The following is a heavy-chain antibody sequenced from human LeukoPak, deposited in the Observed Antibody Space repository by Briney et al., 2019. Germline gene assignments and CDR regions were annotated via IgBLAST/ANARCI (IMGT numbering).Heavy chain of an antibody. CDR3: ARVYCSGGSCYSGYFDY. V-gene: IGHV4-59*12. D-gene: IGHD2-15*01. Sequence: PSETLSLTCTVSGGSISSYYWSWIRQPPGKGLEWIGYIYHSGSTYYNPSLKSRVTISVDRSKNQFSLKLSSVTAADTAVYYCARVYCSGGSCYSGYFDYWGQGTLVTVSS. CDR1: GGSISSYY. CDR2: IYHSGST. J-gene: IGHJ4*02.